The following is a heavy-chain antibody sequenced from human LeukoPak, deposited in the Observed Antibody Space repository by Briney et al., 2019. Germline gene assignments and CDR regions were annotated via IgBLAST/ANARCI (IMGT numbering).Heavy chain of an antibody. CDR3: ARGQVWFDP. CDR1: GGSISSSSYY. J-gene: IGHJ5*02. Sequence: TSETLSLTCTVSGGSISSSSYYWGWIRQPPGKGLEWIGYIYHSGSTYYNPSLKSRVTISVDRSKNQFSLKLSSVTAADTAVYYCARGQVWFDPWGQGTLVTVSS. V-gene: IGHV4-39*07. CDR2: IYHSGST.